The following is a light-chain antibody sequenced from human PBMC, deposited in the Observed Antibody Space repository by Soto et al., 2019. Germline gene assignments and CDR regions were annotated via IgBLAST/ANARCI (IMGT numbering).Light chain of an antibody. Sequence: DIVMTQSPGSVAVSLGERATIHFRSSQSVYSNSTQANYLAWYQQKPGQPPKVLIHWASNRELGVPDRLSGSGSGTDVTLTINSLQAEDVAVYYCQQYYGPPFTFGVGTKVEIK. V-gene: IGKV4-1*01. CDR2: WAS. CDR1: QSVYSNSTQANY. J-gene: IGKJ4*01. CDR3: QQYYGPPFT.